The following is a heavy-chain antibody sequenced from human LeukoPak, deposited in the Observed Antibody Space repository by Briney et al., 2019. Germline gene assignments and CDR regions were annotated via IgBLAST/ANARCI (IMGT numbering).Heavy chain of an antibody. V-gene: IGHV1-69*06. J-gene: IGHJ3*02. Sequence: SVKVSCKAPGGTFSSYAISWVRQAPGQGLEWMGGIIPIFGTANYAQKFQGRVTITADKSTSTAYMELSSLRSEDTAVYYCARDIVVVVAATPAFDIWGQGTTVTVSS. CDR2: IIPIFGTA. D-gene: IGHD2-15*01. CDR1: GGTFSSYA. CDR3: ARDIVVVVAATPAFDI.